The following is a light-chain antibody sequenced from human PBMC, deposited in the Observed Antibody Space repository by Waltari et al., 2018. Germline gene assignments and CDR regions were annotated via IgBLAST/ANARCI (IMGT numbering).Light chain of an antibody. J-gene: IGLJ2*01. CDR2: GQN. CDR1: SLRTYY. CDR3: TSWDSSINHLV. V-gene: IGLV3-19*01. Sequence: SSELTQDPAVSVALGQTVKIPCQGDSLRTYYANWYQQKPGQAPILVIYGQNSRPSGMPDRFSGANSGNTASLTITGSQAEDEAVFYCTSWDSSINHLVFVGWTLLTVL.